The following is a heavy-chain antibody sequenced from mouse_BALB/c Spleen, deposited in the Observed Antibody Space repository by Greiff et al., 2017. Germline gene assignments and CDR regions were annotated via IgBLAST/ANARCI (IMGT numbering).Heavy chain of an antibody. CDR1: GFNIKDYY. J-gene: IGHJ2*01. Sequence: EVQLQESGAELVRPGALVKLSCKASGFNIKDYYMHWVKQRPEQGLEWIGWIDPENGNTIYDPKFQGKASITADTSSNTANLQLSSLTSEDTAVYYCARGGTLYYFDYWGQGTTLTVSS. D-gene: IGHD2-14*01. CDR2: IDPENGNT. V-gene: IGHV14-1*02. CDR3: ARGGTLYYFDY.